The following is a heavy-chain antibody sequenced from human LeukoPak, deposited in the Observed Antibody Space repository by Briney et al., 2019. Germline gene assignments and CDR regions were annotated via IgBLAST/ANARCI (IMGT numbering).Heavy chain of an antibody. CDR2: ISYDGSNK. D-gene: IGHD4-17*01. CDR3: AKSGGLDYGDPYYYYGMDA. V-gene: IGHV3-30*18. Sequence: GGSLRLSCAASGFTFSSYGMHWVRQAPGKGLEWVAVISYDGSNKYYADSVKGRFTISRDNSKNTLYLQMNSLRAEDTAVYYCAKSGGLDYGDPYYYYGMDAWGQGTTVTVSS. J-gene: IGHJ6*02. CDR1: GFTFSSYG.